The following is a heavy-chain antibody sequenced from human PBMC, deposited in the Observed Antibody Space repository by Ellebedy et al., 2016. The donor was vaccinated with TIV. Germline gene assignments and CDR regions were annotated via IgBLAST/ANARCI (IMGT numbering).Heavy chain of an antibody. J-gene: IGHJ4*02. CDR3: ARDTTLFGSGTSSN. D-gene: IGHD2/OR15-2a*01. CDR2: INPNNGDT. V-gene: IGHV1-2*02. Sequence: AASVKVSCKASGYIFNGYSIHWVRQAPGQGLEWMGWINPNNGDTEYAQKFQGRCTMTSDTSTSTVSMELTRLRFDDTAVYYCARDTTLFGSGTSSNWGQGTLVTVSS. CDR1: GYIFNGYS.